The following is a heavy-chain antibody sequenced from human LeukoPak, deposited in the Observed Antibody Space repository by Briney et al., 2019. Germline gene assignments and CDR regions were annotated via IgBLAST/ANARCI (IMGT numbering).Heavy chain of an antibody. Sequence: SVEVFCKASGGTFSSYAFSWVRQAPGQGLEWMGRIIPILATEFYAQKVQDRLTITADPSTSTAYMELSSLRSDDTAVYYCARDRRAAGGFFSPEYWGQGTQVTVSS. CDR3: ARDRRAAGGFFSPEY. V-gene: IGHV1-69*11. CDR2: IIPILATE. CDR1: GGTFSSYA. J-gene: IGHJ4*02. D-gene: IGHD6-13*01.